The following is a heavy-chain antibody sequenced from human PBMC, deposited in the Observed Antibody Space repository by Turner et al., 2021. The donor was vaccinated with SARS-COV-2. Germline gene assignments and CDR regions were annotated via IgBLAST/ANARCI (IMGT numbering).Heavy chain of an antibody. V-gene: IGHV3-30*18. D-gene: IGHD6-13*01. J-gene: IGHJ4*02. CDR3: AKGEQQHFDY. Sequence: QVQLVESGGGVVQPGRSLRLSCAASGFTFGSYGMHWVRQAPGKGLEWVAVISYDGSNKYYADSVKGRFTISRDNSKNTLYLQMNSLRAEDTAVYYCAKGEQQHFDYWGQGTLVTVSS. CDR2: ISYDGSNK. CDR1: GFTFGSYG.